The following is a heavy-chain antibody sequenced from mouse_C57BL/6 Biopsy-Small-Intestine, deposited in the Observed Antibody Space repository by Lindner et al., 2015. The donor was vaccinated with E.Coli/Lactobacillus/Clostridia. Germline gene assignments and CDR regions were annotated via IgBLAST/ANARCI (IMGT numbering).Heavy chain of an antibody. Sequence: VQLQESGGDLVKPGGSLKLSCAVSGFTFSDYGMHWVRQAPEKGLEWVAYISSGSSTIYYADTVKGRFTISRDNAKNTLFLQMTSLRSEDTAMYYCARTEDYYGNFDVWGTGTTVTVSS. D-gene: IGHD1-1*01. CDR2: ISSGSSTI. V-gene: IGHV5-17*01. CDR1: GFTFSDYG. CDR3: ARTEDYYGNFDV. J-gene: IGHJ1*03.